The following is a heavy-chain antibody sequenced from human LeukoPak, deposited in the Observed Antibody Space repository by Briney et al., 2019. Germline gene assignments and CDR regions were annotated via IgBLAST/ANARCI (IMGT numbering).Heavy chain of an antibody. D-gene: IGHD5-24*01. CDR2: IYSGGST. V-gene: IGHV3-53*01. Sequence: PGGSLRLSCAASGFTVSSNYMSWVRQAPGKGLEWVSVIYSGGSTYYADSVKGRFTISRDNSKNTLYLQMNSLRAEDTAVYYCARAERWLRPGAFDIWGQGTMVTVSS. CDR3: ARAERWLRPGAFDI. J-gene: IGHJ3*02. CDR1: GFTVSSNY.